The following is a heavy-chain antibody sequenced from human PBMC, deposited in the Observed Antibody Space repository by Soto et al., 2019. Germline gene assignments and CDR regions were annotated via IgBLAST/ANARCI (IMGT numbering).Heavy chain of an antibody. CDR1: GFTFSSYG. V-gene: IGHV3-30*03. CDR3: ATDTPRAFDI. D-gene: IGHD2-2*02. Sequence: QVQLVESGGGVVQPGRSLRLSCAASGFTFSSYGMHWVRQAPGKGLEWVAVISYDGSNKYYADSVKGRFTISRDNSKNTLYLQMSSLRAEDTAVYYCATDTPRAFDIWGQGTMVTVSS. J-gene: IGHJ3*02. CDR2: ISYDGSNK.